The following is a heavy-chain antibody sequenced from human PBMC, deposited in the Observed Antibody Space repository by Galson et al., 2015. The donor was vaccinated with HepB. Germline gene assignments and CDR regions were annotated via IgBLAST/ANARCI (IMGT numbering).Heavy chain of an antibody. J-gene: IGHJ6*02. Sequence: LRLSCAASGFIVSSTYMSWVRQAPGKGLEWVSVIYNSGSAYYADSVKGRFTISRHNSKNTLYLQMDSLRPEDTAVYYCAREWRGNVRDYYGMDVWGQGTTVTVSS. CDR3: AREWRGNVRDYYGMDV. V-gene: IGHV3-53*04. CDR2: IYNSGSA. CDR1: GFIVSSTY. D-gene: IGHD3-10*01.